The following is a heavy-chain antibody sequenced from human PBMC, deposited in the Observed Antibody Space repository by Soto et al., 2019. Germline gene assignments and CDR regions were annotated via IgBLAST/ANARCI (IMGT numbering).Heavy chain of an antibody. CDR3: AKATATGGGAFDI. Sequence: PGGSLRLSCAASGFSFSAYAMSWVRQAPGKGLEWVSGMTGSGGFTYYADSVKGRFTISRDNSKNTLYVQMNSLRAEDTAVYYCAKATATGGGAFDICGQGTMVTVSS. J-gene: IGHJ3*02. D-gene: IGHD2-8*02. CDR1: GFSFSAYA. V-gene: IGHV3-23*01. CDR2: MTGSGGFT.